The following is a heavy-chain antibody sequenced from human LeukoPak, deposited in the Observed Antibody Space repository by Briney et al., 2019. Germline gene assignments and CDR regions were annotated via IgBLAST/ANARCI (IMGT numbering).Heavy chain of an antibody. J-gene: IGHJ5*02. D-gene: IGHD6-19*01. CDR2: IYTSGST. Sequence: SETLSLTCTVSGGSISSGSYYWSWIRHPAGKGLEWIGRIYTSGSTNYNPSLKSRVTISVDTSKNQFSLKLSSVTAADTAVYYCARGIAVAGVRSWGQGTLVTVSS. CDR1: GGSISSGSYY. CDR3: ARGIAVAGVRS. V-gene: IGHV4-61*02.